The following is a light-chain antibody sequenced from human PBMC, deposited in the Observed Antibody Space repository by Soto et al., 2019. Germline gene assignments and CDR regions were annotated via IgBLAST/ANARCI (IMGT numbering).Light chain of an antibody. CDR1: QSISSW. V-gene: IGKV1-5*01. J-gene: IGKJ1*01. CDR2: DAS. Sequence: DIQMTQSPSTLSASVGDRVTITCRASQSISSWLAWYQQKPGKAPKLLIYDASSLESGVPSRFSGSGSGTEFTLTISSLQPDDFATYYCQQYNIYSWTFVQGTKV. CDR3: QQYNIYSWT.